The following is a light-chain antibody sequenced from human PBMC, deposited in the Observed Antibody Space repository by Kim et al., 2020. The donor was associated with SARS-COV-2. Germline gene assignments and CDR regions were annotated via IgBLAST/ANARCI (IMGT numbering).Light chain of an antibody. J-gene: IGKJ4*01. Sequence: DIQMTQSPSSLSASVGDRVTITCQASQDIAKYLNWYQQKPGKAPKLLIYDASNVETGVPSRFSGSGYGTDFTFTISSLQPEDIATYYCQQNDDLPLTFGGGTKVDIK. V-gene: IGKV1-33*01. CDR3: QQNDDLPLT. CDR1: QDIAKY. CDR2: DAS.